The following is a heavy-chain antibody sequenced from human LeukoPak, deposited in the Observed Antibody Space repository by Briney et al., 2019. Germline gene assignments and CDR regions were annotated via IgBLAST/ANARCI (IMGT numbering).Heavy chain of an antibody. CDR3: ALQRTLWQQLLDY. V-gene: IGHV3-30*03. Sequence: GGSLRLSCAASGFTFSSYGMHWVRQAPGKGLEWVAVISYDGSNKYYADSVKGRFTISRDNSKNTLYLQMNSLRADDTAVYYCALQRTLWQQLLDYWGQGTLVTVSS. CDR1: GFTFSSYG. CDR2: ISYDGSNK. J-gene: IGHJ4*02. D-gene: IGHD6-13*01.